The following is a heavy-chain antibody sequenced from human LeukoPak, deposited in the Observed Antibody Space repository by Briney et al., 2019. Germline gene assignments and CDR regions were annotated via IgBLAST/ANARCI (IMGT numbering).Heavy chain of an antibody. Sequence: SETLSLTCNVSGGSISGYHWSWIRQPPGRGLEWLGYIYYSGSTNYNPSLKSRVTISVDTSKNQFSLKLSSVTAADTAVYYCARAIGYCTNGVCSPGYYYYYMDVWGKGTTVTVSS. CDR2: IYYSGST. V-gene: IGHV4-59*01. J-gene: IGHJ6*03. D-gene: IGHD2-8*01. CDR3: ARAIGYCTNGVCSPGYYYYYMDV. CDR1: GGSISGYH.